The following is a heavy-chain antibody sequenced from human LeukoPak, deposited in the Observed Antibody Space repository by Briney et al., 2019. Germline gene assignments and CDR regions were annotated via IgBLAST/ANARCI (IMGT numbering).Heavy chain of an antibody. CDR3: AKDFRSNHYFDY. D-gene: IGHD2-15*01. V-gene: IGHV3-9*01. Sequence: TGGSLRLSCAASGFTFSGFAMHWVRQAPGKGLEWVSGISWDSGAIGYADSVKGRFTISRDNAKNSLYLQMNSLRPEDTALYSCAKDFRSNHYFDYWGQGTLVTVSS. CDR1: GFTFSGFA. J-gene: IGHJ4*02. CDR2: ISWDSGAI.